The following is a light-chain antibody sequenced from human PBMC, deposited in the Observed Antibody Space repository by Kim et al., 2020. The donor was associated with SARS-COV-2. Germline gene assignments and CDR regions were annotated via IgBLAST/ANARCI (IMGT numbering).Light chain of an antibody. J-gene: IGLJ2*01. CDR1: SSDVGNYNL. CDR2: EVT. Sequence: QSALTQPASVSGSPGQSITISCTGTSSDVGNYNLVSWYQQHPGSAPKLLISEVTKRPSGVSDRFSGSKSGNTASLTISGLQAEDEADYYCSSYAGSSSVVVGGGTQLTVL. V-gene: IGLV2-23*02. CDR3: SSYAGSSSVV.